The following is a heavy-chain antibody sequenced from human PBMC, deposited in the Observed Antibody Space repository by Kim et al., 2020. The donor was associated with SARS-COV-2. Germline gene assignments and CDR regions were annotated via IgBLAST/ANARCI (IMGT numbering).Heavy chain of an antibody. Sequence: GGSLRLSCAASGFTFDDYAMHWVRQAPGKGLELVSGISWNSGSMGYADSVKGRFTISRDNAKNSLYLQMNSLRAEDTALYYCTKDYDFWSGYYPNWGQGTLVTVYS. V-gene: IGHV3-9*01. CDR1: GFTFDDYA. D-gene: IGHD3-3*01. CDR3: TKDYDFWSGYYPN. J-gene: IGHJ4*02. CDR2: ISWNSGSM.